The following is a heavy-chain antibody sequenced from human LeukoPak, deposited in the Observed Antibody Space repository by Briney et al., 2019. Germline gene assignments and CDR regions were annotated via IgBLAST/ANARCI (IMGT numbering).Heavy chain of an antibody. CDR3: ARKAGGSPFDY. CDR1: GGTFSSYA. V-gene: IGHV1-69*04. Sequence: SVKVSCKASGGTFSSYAISWVRQAPGQGLEWMGRIIPILGIANYAQKFQGRVTITTDESTSTAYMELSSLRSEDTAVYYCARKAGGSPFDYWGQGTLVTVSS. D-gene: IGHD1-26*01. J-gene: IGHJ4*02. CDR2: IIPILGIA.